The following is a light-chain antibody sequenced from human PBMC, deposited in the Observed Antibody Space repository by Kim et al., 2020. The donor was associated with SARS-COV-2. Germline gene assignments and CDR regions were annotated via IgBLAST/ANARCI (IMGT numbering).Light chain of an antibody. Sequence: QLVLTQSPSASASLGASVKLTCTLSSGHSSYAIAWHQQQPEKGPRYLMKLNSDGSHSNGDGIPDRFSGSSSGAERYLTISSLQSEDEADYYCQTWGTGIGVFGGGTKLTVL. CDR1: SGHSSYA. V-gene: IGLV4-69*01. J-gene: IGLJ2*01. CDR2: LNSDGSH. CDR3: QTWGTGIGV.